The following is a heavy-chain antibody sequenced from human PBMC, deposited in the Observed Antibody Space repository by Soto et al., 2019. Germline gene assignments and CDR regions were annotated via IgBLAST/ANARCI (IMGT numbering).Heavy chain of an antibody. D-gene: IGHD6-19*01. CDR1: GLIFSDYH. J-gene: IGHJ6*02. V-gene: IGHV3-72*01. CDR3: AMLGGWSGGSSGMDV. CDR2: IRRKANSYTT. Sequence: EVQLVESGGGLVQPGGSLRLSCAASGLIFSDYHMDWVRQAPGKGLEWVGRIRRKANSYTTEYAASVKGRFTISRDDSKNSLYLQMNNLKSEDTAVYYCAMLGGWSGGSSGMDVWGQGTTDTVSS.